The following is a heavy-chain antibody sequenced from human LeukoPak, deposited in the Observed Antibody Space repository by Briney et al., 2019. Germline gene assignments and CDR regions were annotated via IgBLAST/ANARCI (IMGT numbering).Heavy chain of an antibody. D-gene: IGHD2-15*01. CDR1: GGSISSSSYY. Sequence: SETLSLTCTVSGGSISSSSYYWGWIRQPPGKGLEWIGSIYYSGSTYYNPSLKSRVTMSVDTSKNQFSLKLSSVTAADTAVYYCARPQRYCSGGSCYSNDAFDIWGQGTMVTVSS. CDR2: IYYSGST. J-gene: IGHJ3*02. CDR3: ARPQRYCSGGSCYSNDAFDI. V-gene: IGHV4-39*07.